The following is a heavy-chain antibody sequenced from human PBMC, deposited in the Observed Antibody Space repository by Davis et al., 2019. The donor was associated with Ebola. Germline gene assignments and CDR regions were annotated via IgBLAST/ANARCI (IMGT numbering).Heavy chain of an antibody. D-gene: IGHD7-27*01. V-gene: IGHV4-34*01. CDR1: GGSFSTFY. CDR3: ARGRLHWGYYYYGMDV. J-gene: IGHJ6*02. CDR2: INHSGST. Sequence: SETLSLTCAVYGGSFSTFYWSWIRQPPGKGLEWIGEINHSGSTKYSPSLKSRVTISVHTSKNQFSLKLSSVTAADTAVYYCARGRLHWGYYYYGMDVWGQGTTVTVSS.